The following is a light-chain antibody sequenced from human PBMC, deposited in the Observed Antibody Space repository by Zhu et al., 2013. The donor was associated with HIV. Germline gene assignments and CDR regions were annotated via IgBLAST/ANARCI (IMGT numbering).Light chain of an antibody. J-gene: IGKJ4*01. CDR3: QQYNSAPLT. CDR1: QGISIY. Sequence: DIQMTQSPSSLSASVGDRVTITCRASQGISIYLAWFQQKPGKLPKLLIYAASTLQSGVPSRFSGSGSGTDFTLTISNFQPDDVAVYFCQQYNSAPLTFGGGTNVEI. V-gene: IGKV1-27*01. CDR2: AAS.